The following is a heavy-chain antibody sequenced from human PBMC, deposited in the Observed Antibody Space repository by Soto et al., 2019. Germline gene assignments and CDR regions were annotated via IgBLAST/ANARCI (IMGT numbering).Heavy chain of an antibody. J-gene: IGHJ5*02. D-gene: IGHD3-10*01. CDR1: GFSLSTSGVG. CDR2: IYWDDDK. CDR3: AHRRITMVRGVIITSYFDP. Sequence: QITLKESGPTLVKPTQTLTLTCTFSGFSLSTSGVGVGWIRQPPGKALEWLALIYWDDDKHYNPSLKSRLTITKDSSKNQVVLTMTNMDPVDTATYYCAHRRITMVRGVIITSYFDPWGQGTLVTVSS. V-gene: IGHV2-5*02.